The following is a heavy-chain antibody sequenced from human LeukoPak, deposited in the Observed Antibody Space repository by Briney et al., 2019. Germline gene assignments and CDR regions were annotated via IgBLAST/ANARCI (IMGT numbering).Heavy chain of an antibody. D-gene: IGHD5-24*01. J-gene: IGHJ4*02. CDR2: IFHSGST. Sequence: PSQTLSLTCTVSGDSISSGDYYWSWIRQPAGKGLEWIGRIFHSGSTNYNPSLKSRVTISVDTSKNQFSLKLSSVTAADTAVYYCARGGDGYNEIDYWGQGTLVTVSS. V-gene: IGHV4-61*02. CDR3: ARGGDGYNEIDY. CDR1: GDSISSGDYY.